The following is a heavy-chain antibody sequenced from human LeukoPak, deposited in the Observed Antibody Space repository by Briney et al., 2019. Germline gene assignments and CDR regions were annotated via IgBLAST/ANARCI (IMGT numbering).Heavy chain of an antibody. CDR3: ARGSVYATE. J-gene: IGHJ4*02. CDR2: IYYSEST. CDR1: GRSISSYY. V-gene: IGHV4-59*01. Sequence: PSETLSLTCTVSGRSISSYYWSWIRHPPGKGLEWIGYIYYSESTNYTPSLKSRVTISVDTSKNQSSLKLSSVTAADTAVYYCARGSVYATEWGEGTLVTVSS. D-gene: IGHD2-8*01.